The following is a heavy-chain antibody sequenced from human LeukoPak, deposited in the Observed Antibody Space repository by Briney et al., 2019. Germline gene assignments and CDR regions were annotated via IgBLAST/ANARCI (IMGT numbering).Heavy chain of an antibody. V-gene: IGHV3-21*04. CDR3: AKVLLWFVPFDY. D-gene: IGHD3-10*01. CDR1: GFIFSSYS. CDR2: ISTSSSYI. J-gene: IGHJ4*02. Sequence: GGSLRLSCAASGFIFSSYSMSWVRQAPGKGLEWVSSISTSSSYIYYADSVKGRFTISRDNAKNSLYLQMNSLRAEDTAVYYCAKVLLWFVPFDYWGQGTLVTVSS.